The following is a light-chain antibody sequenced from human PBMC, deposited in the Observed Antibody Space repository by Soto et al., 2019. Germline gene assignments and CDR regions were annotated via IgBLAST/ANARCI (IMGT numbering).Light chain of an antibody. CDR1: NIGSKN. Sequence: SYELTQPLSVSVALGQTARITCGGNNIGSKNVHWYQQKPGQAPVLVIYRDSNRPSGIPERFSGSNSGNTATLTISRAQAGDEGDYYCQVWDSSTGVFGTGTKLTVL. J-gene: IGLJ1*01. V-gene: IGLV3-9*01. CDR2: RDS. CDR3: QVWDSSTGV.